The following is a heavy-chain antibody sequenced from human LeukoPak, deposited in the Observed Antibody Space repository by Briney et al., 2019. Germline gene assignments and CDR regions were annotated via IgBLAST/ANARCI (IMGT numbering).Heavy chain of an antibody. CDR2: ISGSGGST. J-gene: IGHJ4*02. V-gene: IGHV3-23*01. Sequence: GGSLRLSCAASGFTFSSYAMSWVRQAPGKGLEWVSIISGSGGSTYYADSVKGRFTISRDSTQNTLYLQMNSLSAEDTAVYYCAKESRSLPYYYFDYWGQGTLVTVSS. CDR3: AKESRSLPYYYFDY. CDR1: GFTFSSYA. D-gene: IGHD2-21*01.